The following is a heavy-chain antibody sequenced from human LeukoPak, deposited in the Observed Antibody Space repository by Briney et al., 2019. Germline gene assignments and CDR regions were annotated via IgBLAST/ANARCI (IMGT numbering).Heavy chain of an antibody. CDR3: AREGFVVAAAGHVGYFQH. Sequence: PGRSLRLSCAASGFTFSNYGMHWVRQAPGKGLEWVAVIWYDGSDKYYADSVKGRFTISRDNSKNTLYLQVNSLRAEDTAVYYCAREGFVVAAAGHVGYFQHWGQGTLVTVSS. CDR1: GFTFSNYG. V-gene: IGHV3-33*01. D-gene: IGHD6-13*01. J-gene: IGHJ1*01. CDR2: IWYDGSDK.